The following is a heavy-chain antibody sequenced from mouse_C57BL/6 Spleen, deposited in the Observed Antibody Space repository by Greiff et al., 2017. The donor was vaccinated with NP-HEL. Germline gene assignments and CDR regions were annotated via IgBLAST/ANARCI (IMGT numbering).Heavy chain of an antibody. V-gene: IGHV1-22*01. Sequence: VQLQQSGPELVKPGASVKMSCKASGYTFTDYNMHWVKQSHGKSLEWIGYINPNNGGTSYNQKFKGKATLTVNKSSSTAYMELRSLTSEDSAVYYCARWGVYGYDGLDYWGQGTTLTVSS. D-gene: IGHD2-2*01. CDR1: GYTFTDYN. J-gene: IGHJ2*01. CDR3: ARWGVYGYDGLDY. CDR2: INPNNGGT.